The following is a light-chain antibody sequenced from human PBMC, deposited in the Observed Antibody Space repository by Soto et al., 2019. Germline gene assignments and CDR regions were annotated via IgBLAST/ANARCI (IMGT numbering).Light chain of an antibody. J-gene: IGKJ5*01. V-gene: IGKV3-20*01. CDR1: QSVTNNQ. CDR3: QQYSDLPMT. CDR2: GAS. Sequence: EIVLTQSPGTLSLSPGERATLSCRASQSVTNNQFAWFRQKPGQAPRLLIYGASRRATGIPDRFSGSASGTDFTLTISRLEPEDFAVYFCQQYSDLPMTFGQGTRLEIK.